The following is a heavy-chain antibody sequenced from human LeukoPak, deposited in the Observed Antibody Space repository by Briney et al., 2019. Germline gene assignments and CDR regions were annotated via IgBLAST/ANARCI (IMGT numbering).Heavy chain of an antibody. J-gene: IGHJ2*01. CDR1: GFTFSSYA. CDR3: AKDTGVATIIYWYFDL. Sequence: PGGSLRLSCAASGFTFSSYAMSWVRQAPGKGVEWVSTISDSGGSTFYADSMKGRFTISRDNSKNTLYLQINSLRAEDTAVYFRAKDTGVATIIYWYFDLWGRGTLVTVSS. D-gene: IGHD5-12*01. V-gene: IGHV3-23*01. CDR2: ISDSGGST.